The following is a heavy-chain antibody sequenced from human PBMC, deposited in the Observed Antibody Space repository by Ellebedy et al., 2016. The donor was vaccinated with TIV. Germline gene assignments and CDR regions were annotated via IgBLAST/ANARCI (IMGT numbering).Heavy chain of an antibody. V-gene: IGHV3-33*01. D-gene: IGHD3-10*01. CDR1: GFTFSSYG. Sequence: GESLKISCAASGFTFSSYGMHWVRQAPGKGLEWVAVIWYDGSNKYYADSVKGRFTISRDNSKNTLYLQMNSLRAEDTAVYYCARVGGSGSYYTTWSYYGMDVWGQGTTVTVSS. CDR3: ARVGGSGSYYTTWSYYGMDV. CDR2: IWYDGSNK. J-gene: IGHJ6*02.